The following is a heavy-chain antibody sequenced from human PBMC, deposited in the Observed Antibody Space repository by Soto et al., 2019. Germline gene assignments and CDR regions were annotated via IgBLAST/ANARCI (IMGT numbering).Heavy chain of an antibody. CDR2: INHSGST. Sequence: QVQLQQWGAGLLKPSETLSLTCAVYGGSFSGYYWSWIRQPPGKGLEWIGEINHSGSTNYNPSLQTRVTISAEASNDQFSLKLRSVTAADTAVYYCARGLARTMLVVVTRRWFDPWGQGTLVTVSS. V-gene: IGHV4-34*01. J-gene: IGHJ5*02. D-gene: IGHD3-22*01. CDR3: ARGLARTMLVVVTRRWFDP. CDR1: GGSFSGYY.